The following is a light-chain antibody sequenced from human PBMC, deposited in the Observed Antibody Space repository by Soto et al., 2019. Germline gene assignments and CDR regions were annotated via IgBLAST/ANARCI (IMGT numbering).Light chain of an antibody. CDR1: SSDIGGYNY. CDR3: GSYASSNTVL. V-gene: IGLV2-14*03. J-gene: IGLJ2*01. CDR2: DVS. Sequence: QSALTQPASVSGSPGQSITISCTGTSSDIGGYNYVSWYQQHPGIAPKLMIYDVSDRPSGVSNRFSGSKSGNTASLTISGLQAEDEADYYCGSYASSNTVLFGGGTKLTVL.